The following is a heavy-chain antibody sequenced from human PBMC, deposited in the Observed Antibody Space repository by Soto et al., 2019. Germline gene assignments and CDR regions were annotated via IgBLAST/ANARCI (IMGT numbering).Heavy chain of an antibody. CDR1: GGSISSYY. J-gene: IGHJ4*02. CDR3: AAGGGLPRYY. V-gene: IGHV4-59*08. CDR2: FYYSGST. D-gene: IGHD5-12*01. Sequence: PSETLSLTCTVSGGSISSYYWNLIRQPPGKGLEWIGFFYYSGSTNYNPSLKSRVTISGDTSKNQFSLKLSSVTAADTAVYYCAAGGGLPRYYWGQGTLVTVS.